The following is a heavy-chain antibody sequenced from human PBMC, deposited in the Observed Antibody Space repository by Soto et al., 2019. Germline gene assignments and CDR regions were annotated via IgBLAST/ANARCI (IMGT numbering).Heavy chain of an antibody. CDR3: TTEFTVVPAAISGDDY. V-gene: IGHV3-15*01. CDR1: GFTFSNAW. CDR2: IKSKTDGGTT. Sequence: GGSLRLSCAASGFTFSNAWMSWVRQAPGKGLEWVGRIKSKTDGGTTDYAAPVKGRFTISRDDSKNTLYLQMNSLKTEDTAVYYCTTEFTVVPAAISGDDYWGQGTLVTVSS. D-gene: IGHD2-2*02. J-gene: IGHJ4*02.